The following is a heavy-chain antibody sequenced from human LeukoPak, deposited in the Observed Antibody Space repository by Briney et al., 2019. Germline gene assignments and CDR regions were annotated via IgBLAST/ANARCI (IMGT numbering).Heavy chain of an antibody. D-gene: IGHD2-2*01. CDR1: GFSFNTYS. CDR3: AKKTGSTSCFDY. J-gene: IGHJ4*02. Sequence: GGSLRLSCTTSGFSFNTYSMSWVRRAPGKGLGWVSVISGSGGITYYADSVKGRFTISRDNSKNTLYLQMNSLRAEDTAVYYCAKKTGSTSCFDYWGQGTLVTVSS. V-gene: IGHV3-23*01. CDR2: ISGSGGIT.